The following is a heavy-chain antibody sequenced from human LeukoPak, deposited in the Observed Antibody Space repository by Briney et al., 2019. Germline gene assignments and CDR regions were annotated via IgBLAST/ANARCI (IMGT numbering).Heavy chain of an antibody. CDR3: AIGYCSSTSCPNGDY. CDR2: ISSSSSYI. V-gene: IGHV3-21*01. D-gene: IGHD2-2*01. J-gene: IGHJ4*02. Sequence: GGSLRLSCAASGFPFSRWWMSWVRQAPGKGLEWVSSISSSSSYIYYADSVKGRFTISRDNAKNSLYLQMNSLRAEDTAVYYCAIGYCSSTSCPNGDYWGQGTLVTVSS. CDR1: GFPFSRWW.